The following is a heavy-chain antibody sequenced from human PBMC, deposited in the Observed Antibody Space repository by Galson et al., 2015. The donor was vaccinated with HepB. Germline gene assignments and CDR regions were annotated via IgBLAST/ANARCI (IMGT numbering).Heavy chain of an antibody. V-gene: IGHV1-18*01. J-gene: IGHJ4*02. CDR1: GLTTYA. CDR2: ISPYNANT. D-gene: IGHD5-24*01. Sequence: SVKVSCKASGLTTYAINWVRQAPGQGLEWMGWISPYNANTNYARKFQGRVTMTTDTSTRTAYMELRSLRSDDTAMYYYARGGMPTIGGPTSDFWGQGTLVTVSS. CDR3: ARGGMPTIGGPTSDF.